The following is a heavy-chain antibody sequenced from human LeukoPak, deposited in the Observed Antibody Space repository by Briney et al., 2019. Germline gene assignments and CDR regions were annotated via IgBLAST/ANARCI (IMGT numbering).Heavy chain of an antibody. Sequence: GGSLRLSCAASGFTFDDYGMSWVRQAPGKGLEWVSGINWNGGSTGYADSVKGRFTIPRDNAKNSLYLQMNSLRAEDTAVYYCAKEGSGSYYNYINAFDIWGQGTMVTVSS. V-gene: IGHV3-20*04. D-gene: IGHD3-10*01. J-gene: IGHJ3*02. CDR2: INWNGGST. CDR3: AKEGSGSYYNYINAFDI. CDR1: GFTFDDYG.